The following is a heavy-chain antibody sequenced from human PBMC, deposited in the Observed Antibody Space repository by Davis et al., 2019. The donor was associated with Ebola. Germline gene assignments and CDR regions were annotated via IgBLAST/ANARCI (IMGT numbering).Heavy chain of an antibody. CDR1: GYRFTGYY. CDR2: INPNSGGT. D-gene: IGHD6-19*01. Sequence: ASVKVSCKASGYRFTGYYMHWVRQAPGQGLEWMGRINPNSGGTNYAQKFQGRVTMTRDTSISTAYMELSRLRSDDTAVYYCARDPQYSSGWFDWGQGTLVTVSS. CDR3: ARDPQYSSGWFD. V-gene: IGHV1-2*06. J-gene: IGHJ4*02.